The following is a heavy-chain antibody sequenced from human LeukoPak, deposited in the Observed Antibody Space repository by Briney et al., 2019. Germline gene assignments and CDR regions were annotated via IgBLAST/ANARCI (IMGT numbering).Heavy chain of an antibody. Sequence: SETLSLTCAVCGGSFSGYYWSWIRQPPGKGLEWIGEIYHSGSTNYNPSLKSRVTISVDTSKNQFSLKLSSVTAADTAVYYCARVRGNRGKYFDYWGQGTLVTVSS. CDR3: ARVRGNRGKYFDY. CDR2: IYHSGST. CDR1: GGSFSGYY. D-gene: IGHD3-16*01. J-gene: IGHJ4*02. V-gene: IGHV4-34*01.